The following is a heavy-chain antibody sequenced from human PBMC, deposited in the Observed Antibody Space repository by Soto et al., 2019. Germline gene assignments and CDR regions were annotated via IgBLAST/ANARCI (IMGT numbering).Heavy chain of an antibody. Sequence: GGSLRLSCAASGFTFSSYWMSWVRQAPGKGLEWVANIKQDGSEKYYVDSVKGRFTISRDNAKNSLYLQMNSLRAEDTAVYYCARASSHIVVVIAKINVHDAFDIWGQGTMVTVSS. CDR1: GFTFSSYW. V-gene: IGHV3-7*01. CDR2: IKQDGSEK. J-gene: IGHJ3*02. CDR3: ARASSHIVVVIAKINVHDAFDI. D-gene: IGHD2-21*01.